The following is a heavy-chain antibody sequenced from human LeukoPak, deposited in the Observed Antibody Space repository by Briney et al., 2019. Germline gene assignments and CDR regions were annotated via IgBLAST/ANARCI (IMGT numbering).Heavy chain of an antibody. Sequence: SETLSLTCTVSGGSISSSSYYWGWIRQPPGKGLEWIGSIYYSGSTYYNPSLKSRVTISVDTSKNQFSLKLSSVTAADTAVYYCARGKSDSSSWYWFDPWGQGTLVTVSS. J-gene: IGHJ5*02. CDR2: IYYSGST. CDR1: GGSISSSSYY. V-gene: IGHV4-39*01. CDR3: ARGKSDSSSWYWFDP. D-gene: IGHD6-13*01.